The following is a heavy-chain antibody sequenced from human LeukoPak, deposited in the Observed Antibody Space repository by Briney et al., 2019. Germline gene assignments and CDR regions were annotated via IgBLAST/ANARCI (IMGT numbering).Heavy chain of an antibody. Sequence: ASVKVSCKASGYTFTGYYIHWVRQAPGQGLECVGWINPNSGGTNYEQKFQGRVTMTRDTSISTAYMELSRLRSDDTAVYYCARGGSGSYFSWLDPWGQGTLVTVSS. J-gene: IGHJ5*02. V-gene: IGHV1-2*02. CDR1: GYTFTGYY. D-gene: IGHD3-10*01. CDR3: ARGGSGSYFSWLDP. CDR2: INPNSGGT.